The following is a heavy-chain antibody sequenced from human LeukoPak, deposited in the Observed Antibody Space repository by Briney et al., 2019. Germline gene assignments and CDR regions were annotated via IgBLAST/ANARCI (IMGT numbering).Heavy chain of an antibody. J-gene: IGHJ3*02. CDR2: ISAYNGNT. Sequence: GASVKVSCTASGYTFTSYGISWVRQAPGQGLEWMGWISAYNGNTNYAQKLQGRLTMSRDTSTSTLYMELSSLRSEDTAIYYCARVASGSYYKMSAFDIWGQGTMVTVSS. CDR3: ARVASGSYYKMSAFDI. V-gene: IGHV1-18*01. CDR1: GYTFTSYG. D-gene: IGHD3-10*01.